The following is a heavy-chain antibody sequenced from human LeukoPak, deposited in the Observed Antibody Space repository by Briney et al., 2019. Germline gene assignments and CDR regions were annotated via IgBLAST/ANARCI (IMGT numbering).Heavy chain of an antibody. CDR2: INPSGGST. CDR1: GYTFTSYY. V-gene: IGHV1-46*01. D-gene: IGHD4-17*01. Sequence: ASVKVSCKASGYTFTSYYMHWVRQAPGQGLEGMGIINPSGGSTSYAQKFQGRVTMTRDMSTSTVYMELSSLRSEDTAVYYCARDRGTVTLDYWGQGTLVTVSS. CDR3: ARDRGTVTLDY. J-gene: IGHJ4*02.